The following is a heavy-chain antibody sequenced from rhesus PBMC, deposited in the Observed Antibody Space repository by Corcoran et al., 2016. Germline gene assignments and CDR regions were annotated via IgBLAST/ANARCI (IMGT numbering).Heavy chain of an antibody. D-gene: IGHD4-29*01. CDR2: INGGSGRT. CDR3: ARRKAAGFDY. V-gene: IGHV4-80*01. Sequence: QVQLQESGPGLVKPSETLSLTCAVSGDSFSSYWWRWIRQPPGKGLEWIGEINGGSGRTSDKPSLKRRVTISTDTSKNQFSLKLSSVTAADTAVYYGARRKAAGFDYWGQGVLVTVSS. CDR1: GDSFSSYW. J-gene: IGHJ4*01.